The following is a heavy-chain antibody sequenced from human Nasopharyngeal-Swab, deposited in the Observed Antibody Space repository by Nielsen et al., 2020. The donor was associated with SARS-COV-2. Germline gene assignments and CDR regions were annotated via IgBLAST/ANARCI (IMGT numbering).Heavy chain of an antibody. V-gene: IGHV1-69*13. CDR2: IIPIFGTA. D-gene: IGHD6-13*01. CDR3: ATIAAAGMEAFDY. CDR1: GGTFSSYA. Sequence: SVKVSCKASGGTFSSYATSWVRQAPGQGLEWMGGIIPIFGTANYAQKFQGRVTITADESTSTAYMELSSLRSEDTAVYYCATIAAAGMEAFDYWGQGTLVTVSS. J-gene: IGHJ4*02.